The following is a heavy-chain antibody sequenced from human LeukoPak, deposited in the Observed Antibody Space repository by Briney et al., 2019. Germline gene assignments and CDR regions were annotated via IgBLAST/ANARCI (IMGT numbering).Heavy chain of an antibody. J-gene: IGHJ4*02. CDR3: AGKFGYSYSR. CDR2: ISSSSSTI. Sequence: GGSLRLSCAASGFTLSSYSMNWVRQAPGKGLEWVSYISSSSSTIYYADSVKGRFTISRDNAQNSLYLQMNSLRAEDTAVYYCAGKFGYSYSRWGQGTLVTVSS. CDR1: GFTLSSYS. D-gene: IGHD5-18*01. V-gene: IGHV3-48*04.